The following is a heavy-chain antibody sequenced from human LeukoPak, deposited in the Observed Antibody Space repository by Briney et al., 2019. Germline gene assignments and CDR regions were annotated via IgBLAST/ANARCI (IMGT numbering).Heavy chain of an antibody. V-gene: IGHV4-39*07. CDR1: SGSISSSSYY. J-gene: IGHJ3*02. D-gene: IGHD4-17*01. Sequence: PSETLSLTCTVSSGSISSSSYYWGWIRQPPGKGLEWIGEINHSGSTNYNPSLKSRVTISVDTSKNQFSLKLSSVTAADTAVYYCASSYGDYRYDAFDIWGQGTMVTVSS. CDR3: ASSYGDYRYDAFDI. CDR2: INHSGST.